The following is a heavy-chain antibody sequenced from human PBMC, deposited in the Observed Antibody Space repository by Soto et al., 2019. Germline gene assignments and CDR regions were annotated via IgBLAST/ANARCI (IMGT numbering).Heavy chain of an antibody. CDR2: ISPKSTYR. D-gene: IGHD2-21*01. Sequence: GGSLRLSCAISGFPFSDYYMSWIRQAPGKGLEWLSHISPKSTYRNHADSVKGRFTISRDNTKSSLFLQMNSLGVEDTAVYYCTRGGGGGLFEHWGQGVLVTVSS. CDR3: TRGGGGGLFEH. V-gene: IGHV3-11*06. J-gene: IGHJ4*02. CDR1: GFPFSDYY.